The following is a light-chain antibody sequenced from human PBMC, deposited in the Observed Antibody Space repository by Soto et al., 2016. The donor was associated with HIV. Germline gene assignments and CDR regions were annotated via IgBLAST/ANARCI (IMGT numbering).Light chain of an antibody. J-gene: IGKJ1*01. CDR2: KAS. Sequence: DIQMTQSPSTPSASIGDRVTITCRASQSIGKWLAWYQQKPGKAPNLLIYKASTLNSGVPSRFSGSGSETEFTLTINSLQPDDSGTYYCQQFNTYPPWTFGQGTRVEI. CDR1: QSIGKW. CDR3: QQFNTYPPWT. V-gene: IGKV1-5*03.